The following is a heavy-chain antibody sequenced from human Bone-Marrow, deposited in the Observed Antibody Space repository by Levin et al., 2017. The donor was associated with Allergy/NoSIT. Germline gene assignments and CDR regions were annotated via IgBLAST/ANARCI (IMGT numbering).Heavy chain of an antibody. Sequence: ASVKVSCRASGYTFSHYAMNWVRQAPGQRLEWMGWIDTNSGNPTYAQGFTGRFVFSWDTSVSTAYLQISSLKAEDTAVYYCARDSRLVLRFYEWTITPYYFDYWGQGSLVTVSS. CDR1: GYTFSHYA. CDR2: IDTNSGNP. V-gene: IGHV7-4-1*02. D-gene: IGHD3-3*01. J-gene: IGHJ4*02. CDR3: ARDSRLVLRFYEWTITPYYFDY.